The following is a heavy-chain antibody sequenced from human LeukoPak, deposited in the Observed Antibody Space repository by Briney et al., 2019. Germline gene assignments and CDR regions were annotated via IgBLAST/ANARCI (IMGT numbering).Heavy chain of an antibody. V-gene: IGHV3-30-3*01. J-gene: IGHJ5*02. Sequence: GGSLRLSCAASGFTFSSYAMHWVRQAPGKGLEWVAVISYDGSNKYYADSVKGRFTISRDNPKNTLYLQMNSLRAEDTAVYYCARDGYCSGGSCYITGPNWFDPWGQGTLVTVSS. D-gene: IGHD2-15*01. CDR2: ISYDGSNK. CDR3: ARDGYCSGGSCYITGPNWFDP. CDR1: GFTFSSYA.